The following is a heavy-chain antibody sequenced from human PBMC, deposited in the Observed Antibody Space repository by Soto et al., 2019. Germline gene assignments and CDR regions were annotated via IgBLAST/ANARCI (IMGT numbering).Heavy chain of an antibody. V-gene: IGHV3-23*01. CDR2: ISGSGGST. CDR3: AKDRMITFGGIIDQATFDY. Sequence: PGGSLRLSCAASGFTFSNYVMNLVRQAPGKGLEWVSAISGSGGSTYYADSVKGRFTISRDNSKNTLYLQMNSLRAEDTAVYYCAKDRMITFGGIIDQATFDYWGQGTLVTVSS. J-gene: IGHJ4*02. D-gene: IGHD3-16*02. CDR1: GFTFSNYV.